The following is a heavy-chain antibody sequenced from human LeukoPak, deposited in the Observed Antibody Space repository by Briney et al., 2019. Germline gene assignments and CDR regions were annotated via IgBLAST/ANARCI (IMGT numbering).Heavy chain of an antibody. V-gene: IGHV1-2*04. J-gene: IGHJ6*02. CDR2: INPNSGGT. Sequence: ASVKVSCKASGYTFTDYYLHWVRQAPGQGLEWMGWINPNSGGTNYAQKFQGWVTMTRDTSISTAYMELSRLRSDDTAVYYCARDHAAYCGGDCPSYGMDVWGQGTTVTVSS. D-gene: IGHD2-21*02. CDR1: GYTFTDYY. CDR3: ARDHAAYCGGDCPSYGMDV.